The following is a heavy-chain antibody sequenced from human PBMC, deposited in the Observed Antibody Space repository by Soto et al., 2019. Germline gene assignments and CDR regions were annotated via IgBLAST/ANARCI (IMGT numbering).Heavy chain of an antibody. CDR2: IYYSGST. CDR3: ARNYGIRSDPFDP. CDR1: GGSISSYY. J-gene: IGHJ5*02. D-gene: IGHD3-9*01. Sequence: SETLSLTCTVSGGSISSYYWSWIRQPPGKGLEWIGYIYYSGSTNYNPSLKSRVTISVDTSKNQFSLKLSSVTAADTAVYYCARNYGIRSDPFDPWGQGTLVTV. V-gene: IGHV4-59*01.